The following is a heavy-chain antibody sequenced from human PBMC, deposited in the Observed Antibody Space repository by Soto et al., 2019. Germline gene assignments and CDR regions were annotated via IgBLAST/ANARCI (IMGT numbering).Heavy chain of an antibody. V-gene: IGHV1-69*01. Sequence: QVQLVQSGAEVRKPGSSVTVSCKASGGTFSNYAISWVRQAPGQGLEWMGGIIPIVGTGSYAQKFQGRVTINADEPTTTAYRELSSQRFEDAAVYYCARVVILVPTASTHYYYHMDVWGPGTTVTVSS. J-gene: IGHJ6*02. D-gene: IGHD2-2*01. CDR3: ARVVILVPTASTHYYYHMDV. CDR1: GGTFSNYA. CDR2: IIPIVGTG.